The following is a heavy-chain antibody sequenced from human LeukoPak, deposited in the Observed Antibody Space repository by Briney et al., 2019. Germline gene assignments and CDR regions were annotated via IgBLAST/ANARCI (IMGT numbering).Heavy chain of an antibody. J-gene: IGHJ4*02. CDR1: GYTFTSYG. CDR3: ARDYQGYSSVPFDY. V-gene: IGHV1-18*01. CDR2: ISAYNGNT. D-gene: IGHD6-19*01. Sequence: GASVKVSCKASGYTFTSYGISWVRQAPGQGLEWMGWISAYNGNTNYAQKLQGRVTMTTDTSTSTAYMELRSLRSDDTAVYYCARDYQGYSSVPFDYWGQGTLVTVSS.